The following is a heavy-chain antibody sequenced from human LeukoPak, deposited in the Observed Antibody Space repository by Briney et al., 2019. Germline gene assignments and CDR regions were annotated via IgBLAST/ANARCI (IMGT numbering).Heavy chain of an antibody. Sequence: PGGSLRLSCAASGFTFSSYSMNWVRQAPGKGLEWVSYISSSSSTIYYAGSVKGRFTISRDNAKNSLYLQMNSLRAEDTAVYYCARVPGAEITYYDFWSGYYREYYFDYWGQGTLVTVSS. D-gene: IGHD3-3*01. CDR2: ISSSSSTI. CDR3: ARVPGAEITYYDFWSGYYREYYFDY. CDR1: GFTFSSYS. J-gene: IGHJ4*02. V-gene: IGHV3-48*01.